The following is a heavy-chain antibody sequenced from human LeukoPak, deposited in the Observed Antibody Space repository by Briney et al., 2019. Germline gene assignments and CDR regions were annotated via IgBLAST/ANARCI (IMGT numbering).Heavy chain of an antibody. CDR2: IYTSGST. D-gene: IGHD2-2*01. CDR3: ARVHRYYANPRRYYYYYYMDV. J-gene: IGHJ6*03. Sequence: SETLSLTCTVSGGSISSYSWSWIRQPPGKGLEWIGDIYTSGSTNYNPSLKSRVTISVDTSKNQFSLKLSSVIAADTAVYYCARVHRYYANPRRYYYYYYMDVWGKGTTVTVSS. CDR1: GGSISSYS. V-gene: IGHV4-4*09.